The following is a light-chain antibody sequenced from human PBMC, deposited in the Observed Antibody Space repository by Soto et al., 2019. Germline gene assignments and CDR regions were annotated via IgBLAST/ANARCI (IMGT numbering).Light chain of an antibody. J-gene: IGLJ1*01. Sequence: QCVLAQPASGSGAPGQWITISCSGTSSDVGGYNYVSWYQQHPGKAPQVMIYDVSNRPSGVSNRFSGSKSGNTASLTISGLQAEDEADYYCYSYTTSSTYVFGTGTKVTVL. CDR1: SSDVGGYNY. CDR2: DVS. V-gene: IGLV2-14*01. CDR3: YSYTTSSTYV.